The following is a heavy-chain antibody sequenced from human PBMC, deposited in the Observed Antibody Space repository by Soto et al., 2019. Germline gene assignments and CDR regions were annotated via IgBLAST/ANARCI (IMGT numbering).Heavy chain of an antibody. J-gene: IGHJ5*01. CDR3: ARDASGTTSFLAS. D-gene: IGHD1-1*01. CDR1: GFMFGTSG. CDR2: IWLDGSER. V-gene: IGHV3-33*01. Sequence: VGSLRLSCEASGFMFGTSGMHWVRQAPGKGLEWVSGIWLDGSERYYSDSVKGRFTISRDNSKNTLFLQMNSLRVEDTAVYFCARDASGTTSFLASWGQGTLVTVSS.